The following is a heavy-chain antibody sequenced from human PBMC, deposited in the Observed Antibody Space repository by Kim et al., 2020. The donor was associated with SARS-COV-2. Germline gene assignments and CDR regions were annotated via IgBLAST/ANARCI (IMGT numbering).Heavy chain of an antibody. Sequence: GGSLRLSCAASGFTFSSYSMNWVRQAPGKGLEWVSSISSSSSYIYYADSVKGRFTISRDNAKNSLYLQMNSLRAEDTAVYYCARESGGLTGDEWGQGTLVTVSS. J-gene: IGHJ4*02. D-gene: IGHD7-27*01. CDR3: ARESGGLTGDE. CDR1: GFTFSSYS. V-gene: IGHV3-21*01. CDR2: ISSSSSYI.